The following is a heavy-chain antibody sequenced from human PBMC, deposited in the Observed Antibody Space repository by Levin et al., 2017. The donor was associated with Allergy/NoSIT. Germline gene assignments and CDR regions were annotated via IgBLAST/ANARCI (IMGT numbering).Heavy chain of an antibody. V-gene: IGHV4-59*01. Sequence: SQTLSLPCTVSGDSISSSFWSWIRQPPGKGLEWIGYISYSVNSKYNPSLRSRVTISVDTSKNQFSLKLRSVTAADTAIYYCARDRVTAADGTYYFYAMDGWGQGTTVTVSS. J-gene: IGHJ6*02. CDR3: ARDRVTAADGTYYFYAMDG. CDR2: ISYSVNS. D-gene: IGHD6-13*01. CDR1: GDSISSSF.